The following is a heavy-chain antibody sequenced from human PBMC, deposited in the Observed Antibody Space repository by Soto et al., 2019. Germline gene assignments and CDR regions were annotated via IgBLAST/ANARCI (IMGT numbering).Heavy chain of an antibody. Sequence: VQLVESGGGVVQPGRSLRLSCAASGFTFDDYAMHWVRQAPGKGLEWVSGISWNSGSIGYADSVKGRFTISRDNAKNSLYLQMNSLRAEDTALYYCAKDPHGSGTFDYWGQGTLVTVSS. J-gene: IGHJ4*02. D-gene: IGHD3-3*01. CDR3: AKDPHGSGTFDY. CDR1: GFTFDDYA. CDR2: ISWNSGSI. V-gene: IGHV3-9*01.